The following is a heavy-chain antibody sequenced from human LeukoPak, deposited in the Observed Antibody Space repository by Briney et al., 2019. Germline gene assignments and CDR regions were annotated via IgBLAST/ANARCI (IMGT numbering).Heavy chain of an antibody. CDR2: IGWNSGSI. V-gene: IGHV3-9*03. CDR1: GFTFDDYA. J-gene: IGHJ4*02. CDR3: ARSRWEPPTFFDY. D-gene: IGHD1-26*01. Sequence: GGSLRLSCAASGFTFDDYAMHWVRQAPGKGLEWVSGIGWNSGSIGYADSVKGRFTISRDNAKNSLYLQMNSLRAEDMALYYCARSRWEPPTFFDYWGQGTLVTVSS.